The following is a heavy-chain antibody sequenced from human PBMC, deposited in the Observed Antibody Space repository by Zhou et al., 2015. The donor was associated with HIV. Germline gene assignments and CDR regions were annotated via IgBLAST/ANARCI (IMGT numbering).Heavy chain of an antibody. Sequence: QVQLVQSGAEVKKPGSSVKVSCKASGGTFSSDGITWVRQAPRQGLEWMGGNIPIVGTVAYAQKFQGRVTFTADRSTSTAYMELRRLTSEDAAVYYCARSSGNYDYAFDIWGQGT. D-gene: IGHD3-22*01. CDR1: GGTFSSDG. CDR2: NIPIVGTV. V-gene: IGHV1-69*06. J-gene: IGHJ3*02. CDR3: ARSSGNYDYAFDI.